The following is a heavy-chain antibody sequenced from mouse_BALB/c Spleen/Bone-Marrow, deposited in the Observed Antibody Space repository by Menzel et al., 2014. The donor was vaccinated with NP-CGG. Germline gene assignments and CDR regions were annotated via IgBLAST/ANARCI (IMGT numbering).Heavy chain of an antibody. CDR1: GFNIKDTY. CDR3: ANYRYGWYFDV. V-gene: IGHV14-3*02. Sequence: VQLKESGAELVKPGASVKLSCTASGFNIKDTYMHWVKQRPEQGLEWIGRIDPANGNTKYDPKFQGKATITADTSSNTAYLQLSSLTSVDTAVYYCANYRYGWYFDVWGAGTTVTVSS. D-gene: IGHD2-14*01. J-gene: IGHJ1*01. CDR2: IDPANGNT.